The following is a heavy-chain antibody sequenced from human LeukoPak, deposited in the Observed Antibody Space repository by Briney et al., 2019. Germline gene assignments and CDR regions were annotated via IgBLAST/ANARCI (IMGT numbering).Heavy chain of an antibody. J-gene: IGHJ4*02. CDR3: ARDEGYCSSTSCYYYFDY. V-gene: IGHV1-69*13. CDR1: GGTFSSYA. D-gene: IGHD2-2*01. CDR2: IIPIFGTA. Sequence: SVKVSCKASGGTFSSYAISWVRQAPGQGLEWMGGIIPIFGTANYAQKFQGRVTITADESTSTAYMELSSLRSEDTAVYYCARDEGYCSSTSCYYYFDYWGQGTLVTVSS.